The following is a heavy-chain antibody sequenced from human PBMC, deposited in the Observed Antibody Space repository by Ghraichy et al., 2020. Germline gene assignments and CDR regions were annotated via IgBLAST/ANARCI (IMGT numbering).Heavy chain of an antibody. Sequence: LSLTCVGSGFSFSSYSMNWVRQSPGKGLEWVSYITSSSSFKSYADSVQGRFTISRDNAQNLLYLQMNSLRDEDTAQYFCARGSTVVRFYYYDGMDVWGQGTTVTFSS. V-gene: IGHV3-48*02. D-gene: IGHD4-23*01. CDR1: GFSFSSYS. CDR3: ARGSTVVRFYYYDGMDV. J-gene: IGHJ6*02. CDR2: ITSSSSFK.